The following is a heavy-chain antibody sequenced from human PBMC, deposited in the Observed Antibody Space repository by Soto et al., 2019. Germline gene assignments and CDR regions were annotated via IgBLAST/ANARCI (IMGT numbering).Heavy chain of an antibody. CDR2: IIPIFGTA. J-gene: IGHJ6*04. CDR3: ASKAAHSSSPTGENYYYEGLDG. V-gene: IGHV1-69*06. CDR1: GGTFSSYA. Sequence: SSVKVSCKASGGTFSSYAISWVRQAPGQGLEWMGGIIPIFGTANYAQKFQGRVTITADKSTSTAYMELSSLRSEDTAVYYCASKAAHSSSPTGENYYYEGLDGWGKGTKVTVSS. D-gene: IGHD6-6*01.